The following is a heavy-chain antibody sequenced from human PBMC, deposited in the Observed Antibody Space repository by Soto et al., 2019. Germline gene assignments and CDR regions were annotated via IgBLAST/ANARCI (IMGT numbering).Heavy chain of an antibody. CDR1: GFTFSSYA. CDR2: ISGSGGST. V-gene: IGHV3-23*01. CDR3: AKTTPRGDFWSGYPDDAFDI. J-gene: IGHJ3*02. D-gene: IGHD3-3*01. Sequence: AGGSLRLSCAASGFTFSSYAMSWVRQAPGKGLEWVSAISGSGGSTYYADSVKGRFTISRDNSKNTLYLQMNSLRAEDTAVYYCAKTTPRGDFWSGYPDDAFDIWGQGTMVTVSS.